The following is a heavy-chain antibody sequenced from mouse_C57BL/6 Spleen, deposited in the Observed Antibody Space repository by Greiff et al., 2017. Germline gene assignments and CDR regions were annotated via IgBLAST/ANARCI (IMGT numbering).Heavy chain of an antibody. Sequence: EVQLQQSGVELVRPGASVKLSCTASGFNIKDDYMHWVKQRPEQGLEWIGWIDPENGDTEYASKFQGKATITADTSSNTAYLQLSSLTSEDTAVYYCTPITTVGAYWGQGTLVTVSA. D-gene: IGHD1-1*01. CDR3: TPITTVGAY. CDR2: IDPENGDT. V-gene: IGHV14-4*01. J-gene: IGHJ3*01. CDR1: GFNIKDDY.